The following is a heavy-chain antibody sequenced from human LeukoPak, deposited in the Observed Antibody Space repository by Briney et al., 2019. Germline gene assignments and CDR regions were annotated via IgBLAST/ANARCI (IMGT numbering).Heavy chain of an antibody. V-gene: IGHV3-30*01. CDR2: ISYDGSNK. J-gene: IGHJ4*02. CDR1: GFTFSSYA. CDR3: ARDDAGYCSGGSCYGELDY. Sequence: GGSLRLSCAASGFTFSSYAMHWVRQAPGKGLEWVAAISYDGSNKYYADSVKGRFTISRDNSKNTLYLQMNSLRAEDTAVYYCARDDAGYCSGGSCYGELDYWGQGTLVTVSS. D-gene: IGHD2-15*01.